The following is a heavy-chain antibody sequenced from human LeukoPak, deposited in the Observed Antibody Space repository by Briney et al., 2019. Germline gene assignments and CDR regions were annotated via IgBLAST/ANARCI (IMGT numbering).Heavy chain of an antibody. Sequence: GGSLRLSCAASGFTFSSYGMHWVRQAPGKGLEWVAVIWYDGSNKYYADSVKGRFTISRDNSKNTLYLQMNSLGAEDTAVYYCARDVPGPGAHYFDYWGQGTLVTVSS. CDR1: GFTFSSYG. D-gene: IGHD3-10*01. V-gene: IGHV3-33*01. CDR2: IWYDGSNK. J-gene: IGHJ4*02. CDR3: ARDVPGPGAHYFDY.